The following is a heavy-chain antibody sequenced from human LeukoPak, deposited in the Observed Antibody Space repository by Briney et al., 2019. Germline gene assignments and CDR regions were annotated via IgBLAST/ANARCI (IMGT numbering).Heavy chain of an antibody. CDR2: INHSGST. D-gene: IGHD3-10*01. Sequence: SETLSLTCAVYGGSFSGYYWSWIRQPPWKGLEWIGEINHSGSTNYNPSLKSRVTISVDTSKNQFSLKLSSVTAADTAVYYCARGVLWFGESPPYFDYWGQGTLVTVSS. V-gene: IGHV4-34*01. CDR3: ARGVLWFGESPPYFDY. J-gene: IGHJ4*02. CDR1: GGSFSGYY.